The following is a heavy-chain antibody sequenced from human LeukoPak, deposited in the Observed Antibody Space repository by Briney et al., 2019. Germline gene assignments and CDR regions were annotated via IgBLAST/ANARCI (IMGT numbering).Heavy chain of an antibody. D-gene: IGHD2/OR15-2a*01. Sequence: GGSLRLSCAASGFSFSKYAMHWVRQAPGKGLEWVAVISFDETKKYYADSVKGRFTISRDNSNNTLFLQMNSLKTEDTAVYFCARMKVIKGASLDYWGQGSLVTVSS. J-gene: IGHJ4*02. V-gene: IGHV3-30-3*01. CDR2: ISFDETKK. CDR1: GFSFSKYA. CDR3: ARMKVIKGASLDY.